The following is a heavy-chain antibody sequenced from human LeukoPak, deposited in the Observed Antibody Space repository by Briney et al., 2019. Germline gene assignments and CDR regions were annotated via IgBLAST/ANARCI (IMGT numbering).Heavy chain of an antibody. D-gene: IGHD2-2*01. J-gene: IGHJ5*02. V-gene: IGHV3-64D*06. CDR2: ISSNGGST. CDR3: ARGPPVRYQLLVPVGGP. CDR1: GFTFSSYA. Sequence: PGGSLRLSCSASGFTFSSYAMHWVRQAPGKGLEYVSAISSNGGSTYYADSVKGRFTISRDNSKNTLYLQMSSLRAEDTAVYYCARGPPVRYQLLVPVGGPWGQGTLVTVSS.